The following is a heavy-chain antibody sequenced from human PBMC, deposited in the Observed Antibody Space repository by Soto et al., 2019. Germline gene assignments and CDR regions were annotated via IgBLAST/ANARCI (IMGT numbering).Heavy chain of an antibody. V-gene: IGHV4-34*01. J-gene: IGHJ5*02. CDR1: GGSCIGYY. Sequence: SETLSLTCAVEGGSCIGYYWIWIRQPQGKGLEWIGEINHSGSTNYNPSLKSRVTISVDTSKNQFSLKLSSVTAADTAVYYCARAGTTMVRGVISGWFDPWGQGTLVTVSS. D-gene: IGHD3-10*01. CDR3: ARAGTTMVRGVISGWFDP. CDR2: INHSGST.